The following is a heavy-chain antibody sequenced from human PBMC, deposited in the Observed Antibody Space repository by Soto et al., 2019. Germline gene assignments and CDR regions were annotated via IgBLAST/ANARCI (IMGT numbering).Heavy chain of an antibody. CDR2: IWYDGSNK. Sequence: QVQLVESGGGVVQPGRSLRLSCAASGFTFSSYGMHWVRQAPGKGLEWVAAIWYDGSNKYYADSVKGRFTISRDNSKNTLYLQMNSLRAEDTAVYYCARDRGGGATLFLVYWGQGTLVTVSS. D-gene: IGHD1-26*01. CDR3: ARDRGGGATLFLVY. CDR1: GFTFSSYG. J-gene: IGHJ4*02. V-gene: IGHV3-33*01.